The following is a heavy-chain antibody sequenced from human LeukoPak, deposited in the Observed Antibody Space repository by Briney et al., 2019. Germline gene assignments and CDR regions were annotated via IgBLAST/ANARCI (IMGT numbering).Heavy chain of an antibody. CDR2: IYYSGST. CDR3: ARERREQLLPPYTRLVTYFDY. D-gene: IGHD1-26*01. CDR1: GGSISSYY. J-gene: IGHJ4*02. Sequence: KTSETLSLTCTVSGGSISSYYWSWIRQPPGKGLEWVGYIYYSGSTNYNPSLKSRVTISVDASKNQFSLKLSSVTAADTAVYYCARERREQLLPPYTRLVTYFDYWGQGTLVTVSS. V-gene: IGHV4-59*12.